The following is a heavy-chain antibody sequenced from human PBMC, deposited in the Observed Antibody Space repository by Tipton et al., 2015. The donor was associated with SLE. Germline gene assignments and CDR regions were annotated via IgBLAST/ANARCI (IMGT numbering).Heavy chain of an antibody. V-gene: IGHV3-33*01. Sequence: SLRLSCAASGFTFSSYGMHWVRQAPGKGMEWVAVIWYDGSNKYYADSVKGRFTISRDNSKNTMYLQMNSLRAEDTAVYYCARAAAYCSGGSCYLFQHWGQGTLVTVSS. J-gene: IGHJ1*01. CDR1: GFTFSSYG. CDR2: IWYDGSNK. CDR3: ARAAAYCSGGSCYLFQH. D-gene: IGHD2-15*01.